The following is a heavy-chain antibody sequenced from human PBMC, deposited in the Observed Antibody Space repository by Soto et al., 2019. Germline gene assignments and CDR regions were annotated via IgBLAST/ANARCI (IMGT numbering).Heavy chain of an antibody. J-gene: IGHJ6*02. CDR3: ARVDTAMDLGYYYYGMDV. CDR1: GFTFTYFG. D-gene: IGHD5-18*01. CDR2: MWSDGSKQ. V-gene: IGHV3-33*01. Sequence: GGSLRLSCATSGFTFTYFGIHWVRQAPGKGLEWVAVMWSDGSKQDYTDSVKGRFTVSRDTSKNTVYLQMNSLRAEDTAVYYCARVDTAMDLGYYYYGMDVWGQGTTVTVSS.